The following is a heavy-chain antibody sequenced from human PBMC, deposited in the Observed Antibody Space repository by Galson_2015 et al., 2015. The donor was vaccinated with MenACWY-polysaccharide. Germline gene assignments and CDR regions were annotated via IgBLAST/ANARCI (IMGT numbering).Heavy chain of an antibody. Sequence: QSGAEVKNPGASVTVSCKASGYKFSSYDINWVRQASGQGLEWMGWMNPNSGNTGYAQKFQGRVAMTRDTATSTAYMELRMLRYDDTAVYYCARIIARKYTFADSWGQGTLVSVS. J-gene: IGHJ4*02. CDR2: MNPNSGNT. V-gene: IGHV1-8*01. CDR1: GYKFSSYD. CDR3: ARIIARKYTFADS. D-gene: IGHD2-21*01.